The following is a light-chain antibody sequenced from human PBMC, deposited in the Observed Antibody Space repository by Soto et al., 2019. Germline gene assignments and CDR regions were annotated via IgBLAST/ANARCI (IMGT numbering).Light chain of an antibody. V-gene: IGKV1-8*01. J-gene: IGKJ4*01. CDR3: QQYYSYPRT. CDR1: QGISSY. CDR2: AAS. Sequence: AIRMTKSPSSLSASPGARVTITGRAIQGISSYLAWYQQKPGKDPKLLIYAASTLQSGVPSRFSGSGSGTDFTLTISCLQSEDFATYYCQQYYSYPRTFGGGTKVEIK.